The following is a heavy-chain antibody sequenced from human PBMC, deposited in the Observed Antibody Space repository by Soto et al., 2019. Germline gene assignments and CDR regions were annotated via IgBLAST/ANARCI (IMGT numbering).Heavy chain of an antibody. J-gene: IGHJ3*02. Sequence: GASVKVSCKASGYTFTSYGISWVRQAPGQGLEWMGWISAYNGNTNYAQKLQGRVTMTTDTSTSTAYMELRSLRSDDTAVYYCARDAYYDYVWGSYRTHHAFDIWGQGTMVTVSS. CDR1: GYTFTSYG. CDR3: ARDAYYDYVWGSYRTHHAFDI. CDR2: ISAYNGNT. V-gene: IGHV1-18*04. D-gene: IGHD3-16*02.